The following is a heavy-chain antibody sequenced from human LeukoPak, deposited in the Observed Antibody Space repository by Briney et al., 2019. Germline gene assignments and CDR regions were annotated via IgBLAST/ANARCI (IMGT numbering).Heavy chain of an antibody. CDR3: TTLSYYYYYYMDV. CDR1: GFTFSNAW. CDR2: IKSKTDGGTT. Sequence: GGSLRLSCAASGFTFSNAWMSWVRQAPGKGLEWVGRIKSKTDGGTTDYAAPMKGRFTISRDDSKNTLYLQMNSLKTEDTAVYYCTTLSYYYYYYMDVWGKGTTVTVSS. J-gene: IGHJ6*03. V-gene: IGHV3-15*01.